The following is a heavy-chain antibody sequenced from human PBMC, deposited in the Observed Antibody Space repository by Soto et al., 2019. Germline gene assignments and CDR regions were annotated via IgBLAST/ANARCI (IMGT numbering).Heavy chain of an antibody. V-gene: IGHV3-7*01. D-gene: IGHD3-9*01. Sequence: DVQLVESGGGLVQPGGSLRLACAASGFSFNTYWMTWVRQAPGKGLEWVANIKGDGSRIHYVDSVEGRFTISRDNAKKYLFMQRNSLRVEDTAVYYCARDSSPGSGNDWYDAFDVCGQGTKVTVSS. CDR3: ARDSSPGSGNDWYDAFDV. J-gene: IGHJ3*01. CDR2: IKGDGSRI. CDR1: GFSFNTYW.